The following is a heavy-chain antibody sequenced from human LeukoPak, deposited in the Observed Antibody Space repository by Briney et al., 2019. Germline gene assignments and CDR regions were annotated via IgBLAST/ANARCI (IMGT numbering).Heavy chain of an antibody. D-gene: IGHD4-17*01. CDR1: GGTFSSYA. CDR2: IIPIFGTA. J-gene: IGHJ6*02. V-gene: IGHV1-69*13. Sequence: SVKVSCKASGGTFSSYAISWVRQAPGQGLEWMGGIIPIFGTANYAQKFQGRVTITADESTSTAYMELSSLRSEDTAVYYCASSSYEDYGDYYYYGMDVWGQGTTVTVSS. CDR3: ASSSYEDYGDYYYYGMDV.